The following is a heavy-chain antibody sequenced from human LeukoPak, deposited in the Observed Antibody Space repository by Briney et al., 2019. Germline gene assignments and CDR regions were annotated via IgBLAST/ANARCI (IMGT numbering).Heavy chain of an antibody. CDR1: GYSISSGYY. CDR2: MYHSGSS. CDR3: AKSNGYGLIDI. J-gene: IGHJ3*02. D-gene: IGHD3-22*01. Sequence: SETLSLTCTVSGYSISSGYYWGWTRQPPGKGLEWIGSMYHSGSSYYNPSLKSRVTISVDTSRNQFSLKLNSVTAADTAVYYCAKSNGYGLIDIWGQGTMVTVSS. V-gene: IGHV4-38-2*02.